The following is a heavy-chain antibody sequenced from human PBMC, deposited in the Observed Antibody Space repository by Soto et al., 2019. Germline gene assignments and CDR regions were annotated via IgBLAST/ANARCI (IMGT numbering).Heavy chain of an antibody. V-gene: IGHV3-49*03. Sequence: PGGSLRLSCTASGFTFGDYTMNWFRQALGKGLEWVGFIRDKSFGGTTEYAASVKDRFIISRDDSKNVAYLQVNSLKTEDKAVYYCTREYYDIVTGYYSFDYWGQGTLVTVSS. J-gene: IGHJ4*02. CDR2: IRDKSFGGTT. CDR3: TREYYDIVTGYYSFDY. D-gene: IGHD3-9*01. CDR1: GFTFGDYT.